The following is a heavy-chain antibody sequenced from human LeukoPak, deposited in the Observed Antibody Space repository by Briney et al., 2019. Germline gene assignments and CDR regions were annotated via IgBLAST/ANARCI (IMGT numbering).Heavy chain of an antibody. CDR2: ISGSGGST. Sequence: GGSLRLSCAASGFTFSSYAMSWVRQAPGKGLEWVSAISGSGGSTYYADSVKGRFTISRDNSKNTLYLQMNSLRAEDTAVYYCAQGDFRSGYYSAGIPFDHWGQGTLVTVSS. J-gene: IGHJ4*02. V-gene: IGHV3-23*01. CDR3: AQGDFRSGYYSAGIPFDH. D-gene: IGHD3-3*01. CDR1: GFTFSSYA.